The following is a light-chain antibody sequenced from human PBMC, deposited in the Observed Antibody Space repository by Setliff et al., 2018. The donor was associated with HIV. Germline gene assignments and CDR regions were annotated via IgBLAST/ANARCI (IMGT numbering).Light chain of an antibody. J-gene: IGKJ4*01. Sequence: TLSLSPGERATLSCRASQSVSSSYLAWYQQKPGQAPRLLIYGASSRATGIPDRFSGSGSGTDFTLTISRLEPEDFAVYYCQQYGSSPPLTFGGGTKVDIK. CDR1: QSVSSSY. CDR2: GAS. CDR3: QQYGSSPPLT. V-gene: IGKV3-20*01.